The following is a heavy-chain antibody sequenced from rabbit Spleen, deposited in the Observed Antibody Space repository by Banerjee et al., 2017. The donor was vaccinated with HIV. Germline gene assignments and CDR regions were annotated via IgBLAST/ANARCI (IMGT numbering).Heavy chain of an antibody. CDR1: GVSFNFNNY. D-gene: IGHD7-1*01. CDR3: ARDDDGGGDWYFNL. V-gene: IGHV1S40*01. J-gene: IGHJ4*01. Sequence: VESGGDLVKPGASLTLTCTASGVSFNFNNYMCWVRQAPGKGLEWIACIYTSSGATYYANWAKGRFTISKASSTTVTLQMTSLTAADTATYFCARDDDGGGDWYFNLWGPGTLVTVS. CDR2: IYTSSGAT.